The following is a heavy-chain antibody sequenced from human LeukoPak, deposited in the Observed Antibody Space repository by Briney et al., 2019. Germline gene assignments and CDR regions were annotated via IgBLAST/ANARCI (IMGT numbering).Heavy chain of an antibody. V-gene: IGHV4-61*08. Sequence: SETLSLTCAVSGGSISSGAYSWSWIRQPPRKGLEWIGYVYYSGGTYYNPSLKSRVTISVDTSKNQFSLKLSSVTAADTAVYYCARELGDSSSWHSYYYYYMDVWGKGTTVTVSS. CDR3: ARELGDSSSWHSYYYYYMDV. J-gene: IGHJ6*03. CDR1: GGSISSGAYS. CDR2: VYYSGGT. D-gene: IGHD6-13*01.